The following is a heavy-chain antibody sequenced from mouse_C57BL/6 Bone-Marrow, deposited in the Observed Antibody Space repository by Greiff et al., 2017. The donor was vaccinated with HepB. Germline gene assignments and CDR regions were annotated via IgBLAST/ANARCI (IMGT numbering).Heavy chain of an antibody. J-gene: IGHJ3*01. Sequence: QVQLQQPGAELVMPGASVKLSCKASGYTFTSYWMHWVKQRPGQGLEWIGEIDPSDSYTNYNQKFKGKSTLTVDKSSSTAYMQLSSLTSEDSAVYYCARSEGHYYGSRDWFAYWGQGTLVTVSA. V-gene: IGHV1-69*01. CDR2: IDPSDSYT. CDR3: ARSEGHYYGSRDWFAY. D-gene: IGHD1-1*01. CDR1: GYTFTSYW.